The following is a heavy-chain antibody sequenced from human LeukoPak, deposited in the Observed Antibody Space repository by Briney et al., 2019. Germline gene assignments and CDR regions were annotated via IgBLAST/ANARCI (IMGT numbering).Heavy chain of an antibody. CDR1: GYTFTNYG. CDR3: ASLVVITTPDAFDI. V-gene: IGHV1-2*02. CDR2: INPNSGGT. Sequence: GASVKVSCKASGYTFTNYGISWVRQAPGQGLEWMGWINPNSGGTNYAQKFQGRVTMTRDTSISTAYMELSRLRSDDTAVYYCASLVVITTPDAFDIWGQGTMVTVSS. D-gene: IGHD3-22*01. J-gene: IGHJ3*02.